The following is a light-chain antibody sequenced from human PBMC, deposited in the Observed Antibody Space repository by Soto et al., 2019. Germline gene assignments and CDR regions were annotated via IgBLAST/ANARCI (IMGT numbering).Light chain of an antibody. CDR2: ANT. Sequence: QSVLTQSPPVSGAPGQRVTISCTGSSSNIGAGYDVHWYQQFPGTAPKLLIYANTNRPSGVPDRFSGSKSGTSASLAITGLQPEDEADYYCQSYDSSLKNSVFGRGTKLTVL. CDR3: QSYDSSLKNSV. J-gene: IGLJ3*02. CDR1: SSNIGAGYD. V-gene: IGLV1-40*01.